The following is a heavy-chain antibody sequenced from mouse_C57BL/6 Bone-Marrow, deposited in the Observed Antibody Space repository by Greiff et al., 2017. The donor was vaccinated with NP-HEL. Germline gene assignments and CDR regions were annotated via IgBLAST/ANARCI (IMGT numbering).Heavy chain of an antibody. D-gene: IGHD1-1*01. J-gene: IGHJ2*01. Sequence: VQLQQPGAELVKPGASVKLSCKASGYTFTSYWMHWVKQRPGQGLEWIGMIHPNSGSTNYNEKFKSKATLTVDKSSSTAYMQLSSLTSEDSAVYYCTRFYYGSSYPSFYYFDYWGQGTTLTVSS. CDR2: IHPNSGST. CDR1: GYTFTSYW. CDR3: TRFYYGSSYPSFYYFDY. V-gene: IGHV1-64*01.